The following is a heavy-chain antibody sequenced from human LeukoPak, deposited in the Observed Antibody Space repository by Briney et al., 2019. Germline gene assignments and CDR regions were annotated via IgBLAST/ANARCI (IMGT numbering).Heavy chain of an antibody. CDR2: IYYSGST. CDR3: TRSRSIDYGDYGWFVY. D-gene: IGHD4-17*01. V-gene: IGHV4-59*08. CDR1: GGSISNYY. J-gene: IGHJ4*02. Sequence: SETLSLTCTASGGSISNYYWSWIRQPPGKGLEWIGYIYYSGSTNYNPSLKSRVTISVDTSKNQFSLNLTSVTAADTAVYFCTRSRSIDYGDYGWFVYWGQGTLVTVS.